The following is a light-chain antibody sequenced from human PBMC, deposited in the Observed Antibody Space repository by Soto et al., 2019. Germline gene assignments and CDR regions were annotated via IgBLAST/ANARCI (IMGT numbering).Light chain of an antibody. V-gene: IGKV3-15*01. CDR2: GAS. CDR3: QQYGRT. J-gene: IGKJ2*01. Sequence: EIVMTQSPATLSVAPGVRATLSCRASQSVSNNLAWYQQKPGQPPRLLIYGASTRATGVPARFSGSGSGTEFTLTISSLQSEDFAVYYCQQYGRTFGQGTKLEIE. CDR1: QSVSNN.